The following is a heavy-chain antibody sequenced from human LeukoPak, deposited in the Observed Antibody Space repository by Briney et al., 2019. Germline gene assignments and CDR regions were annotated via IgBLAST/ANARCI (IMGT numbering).Heavy chain of an antibody. V-gene: IGHV4-34*01. D-gene: IGHD3-22*01. CDR3: ARGRSIIMIVVVNYFDY. Sequence: PSETLSLTCAVYGGSFSGYYWSWIRQPPGKGLEWIGEINHSGSTNYNPSLKSRVTISVDTSKNQFSLKLSSVTAADTAVYYCARGRSIIMIVVVNYFDYWGQGTLVTVSS. CDR2: INHSGST. J-gene: IGHJ4*02. CDR1: GGSFSGYY.